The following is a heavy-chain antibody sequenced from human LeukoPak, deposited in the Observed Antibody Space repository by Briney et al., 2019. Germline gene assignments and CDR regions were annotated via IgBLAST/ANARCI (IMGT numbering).Heavy chain of an antibody. CDR1: GYTFTGYY. D-gene: IGHD2-15*01. CDR3: AREERILGYCSGGSCYPVNLVVY. J-gene: IGHJ4*02. Sequence: ASVKVSCKASGYTFTGYYMHWVRQAPGQGLEWMGWINPNSGGTNYAQKFQGRVTMTRDTSISTAYMELSRLRSDDTAVYYCAREERILGYCSGGSCYPVNLVVYWGQGTLVTVSS. V-gene: IGHV1-2*02. CDR2: INPNSGGT.